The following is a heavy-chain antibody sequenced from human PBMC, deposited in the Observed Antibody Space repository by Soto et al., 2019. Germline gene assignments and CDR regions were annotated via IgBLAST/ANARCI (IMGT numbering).Heavy chain of an antibody. Sequence: SETLSLTCIVSSGSMSSSLNHWGWIRQPPGKGLEWIGNINYSGSTYYNPSLQSRLTISVDTSNNQFSLTLSSVTAADTAVYYCAKLAVYCSGTSCYGHYALDFWAQGTTVTVSS. CDR2: INYSGST. D-gene: IGHD2-2*01. CDR3: AKLAVYCSGTSCYGHYALDF. V-gene: IGHV4-39*01. CDR1: SGSMSSSLNH. J-gene: IGHJ6*02.